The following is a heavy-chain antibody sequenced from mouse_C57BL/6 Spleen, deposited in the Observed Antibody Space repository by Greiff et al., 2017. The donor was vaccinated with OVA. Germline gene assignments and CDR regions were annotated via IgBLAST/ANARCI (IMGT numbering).Heavy chain of an antibody. CDR3: ARRTGTVWDY. CDR1: GFTFSDYG. D-gene: IGHD4-1*01. CDR2: ISSGSGTI. J-gene: IGHJ2*01. V-gene: IGHV5-17*01. Sequence: EVQGVESGGGLMKPGGSLKLSCAASGFTFSDYGMHWVRQAPEKGLEWVAYISSGSGTIYYADTVKGRFTISRDTAKNTLFLQLTSLRSEDTAMYYCARRTGTVWDYWGQGTTLTVSS.